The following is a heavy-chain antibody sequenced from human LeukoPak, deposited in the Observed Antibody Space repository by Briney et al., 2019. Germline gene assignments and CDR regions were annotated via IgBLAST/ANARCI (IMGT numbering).Heavy chain of an antibody. CDR1: GGSISSGDYY. D-gene: IGHD4-17*01. CDR3: ARAVNDYGDYYFDY. CDR2: IYYSGST. Sequence: SQTLSLTCTVSGGSISSGDYYWSWIRLPPGKGLEWIGYIYYSGSTYYNPSLKSRVTISVDTSKNQFSLKLSSVTAADTAVYYCARAVNDYGDYYFDYWGQGTLVTVSS. J-gene: IGHJ4*02. V-gene: IGHV4-30-4*01.